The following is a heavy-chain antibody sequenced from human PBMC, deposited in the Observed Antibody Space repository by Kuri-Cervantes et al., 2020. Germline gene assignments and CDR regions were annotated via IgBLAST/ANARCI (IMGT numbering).Heavy chain of an antibody. CDR2: IYYSGST. V-gene: IGHV4-39*07. Sequence: SETLSLTCTVSGGSISSSSYYWGWIRQPPGKGLEWIGSIYYSGSTYYNPSLKSRVTISVDTSKNQFSLKLSSVTAADTAVYYCARGFFPGGAWFDPWGQGTLVTVSS. CDR3: ARGFFPGGAWFDP. J-gene: IGHJ5*02. D-gene: IGHD3-16*01. CDR1: GGSISSSSYY.